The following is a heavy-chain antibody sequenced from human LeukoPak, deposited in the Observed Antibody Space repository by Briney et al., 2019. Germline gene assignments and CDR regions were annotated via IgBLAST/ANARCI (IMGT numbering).Heavy chain of an antibody. CDR2: IKQDGSEK. Sequence: GGSLRLSCAASGFTFSSYAMHWVRQAPGKGLEWLANIKQDGSEKYYVDSVKGRFTISRDNVENSLDLQMNSLRVEDTAVYYCTRGPRGYDSSGAPWGQGTLVTVSS. CDR1: GFTFSSYA. J-gene: IGHJ5*02. V-gene: IGHV3-7*01. D-gene: IGHD3-22*01. CDR3: TRGPRGYDSSGAP.